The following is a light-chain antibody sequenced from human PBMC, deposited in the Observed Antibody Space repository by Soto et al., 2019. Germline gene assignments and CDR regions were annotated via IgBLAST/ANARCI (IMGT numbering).Light chain of an antibody. Sequence: ESMLARSPATLALSPGDGDTLSCRASQSVDNYLIWYQQRPGQAPRLLIYDASKRATGVPARFSGSGSGTDFTLTIRSLEPEDFAVYYCQQRSNRPTFGGGTKVDIK. V-gene: IGKV3-11*01. CDR3: QQRSNRPT. CDR2: DAS. J-gene: IGKJ4*01. CDR1: QSVDNY.